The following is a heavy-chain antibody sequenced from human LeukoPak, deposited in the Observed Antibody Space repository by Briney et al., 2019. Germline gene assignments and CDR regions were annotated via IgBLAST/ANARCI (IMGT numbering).Heavy chain of an antibody. CDR2: VYSGGTT. CDR1: GFTVSSKY. Sequence: GGSLRLSCAASGFTVSSKYMSWVRQAPGKGLEWVSVVYSGGTTYYAESVKGRFTISRDNSKNTLYLQMNSLRAEDTAVYYCASLSAGWELSWFDPWGQGTLVTVSS. J-gene: IGHJ5*02. CDR3: ASLSAGWELSWFDP. D-gene: IGHD1-26*01. V-gene: IGHV3-53*01.